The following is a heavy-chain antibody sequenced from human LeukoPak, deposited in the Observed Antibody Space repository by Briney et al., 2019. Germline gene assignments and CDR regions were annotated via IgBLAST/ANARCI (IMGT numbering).Heavy chain of an antibody. Sequence: GRSLRLSCAASGFTFSSYAMHWVRQAPGKGLEWVAVISYDGSNKYYADSVKGRFTISRDNSKNTLYLQMNSLRAEDTAVYYCARSTYYDSSGSNDYWGQGTLVTVSS. J-gene: IGHJ4*02. CDR1: GFTFSSYA. CDR2: ISYDGSNK. V-gene: IGHV3-30-3*01. D-gene: IGHD3-22*01. CDR3: ARSTYYDSSGSNDY.